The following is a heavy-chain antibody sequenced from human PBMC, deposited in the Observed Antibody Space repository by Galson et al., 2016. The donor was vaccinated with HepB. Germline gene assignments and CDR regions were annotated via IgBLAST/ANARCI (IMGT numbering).Heavy chain of an antibody. D-gene: IGHD1-14*01. CDR2: ISVFNGET. CDR1: GYVFSNFG. V-gene: IGHV1-18*01. CDR3: ARALPGNLRASDV. Sequence: SVKVSCKGSGYVFSNFGITWVRQAPGQRLEWMGMISVFNGETNYAQKFQGRVSMTTDSSANTAYMDLGSLRSDDTPVYYCARALPGNLRASDVWGQGTLVSVSS. J-gene: IGHJ3*01.